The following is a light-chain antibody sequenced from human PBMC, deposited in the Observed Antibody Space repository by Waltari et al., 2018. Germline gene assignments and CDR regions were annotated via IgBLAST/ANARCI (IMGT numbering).Light chain of an antibody. CDR3: QQYGTPQGYI. CDR1: QGITNY. Sequence: IQMTQSPSSLSASVGDRVTITCRASQGITNYLAWYQHKPGKVPKLLIYAASTLQSGVPSRFSGSGSGTDFTLTISRLDPEDFAVYYCQQYGTPQGYIFGQGTKVDI. CDR2: AAS. V-gene: IGKV1-27*01. J-gene: IGKJ2*01.